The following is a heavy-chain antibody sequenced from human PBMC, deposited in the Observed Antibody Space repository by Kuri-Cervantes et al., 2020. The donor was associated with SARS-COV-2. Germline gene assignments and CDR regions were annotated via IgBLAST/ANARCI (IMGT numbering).Heavy chain of an antibody. J-gene: IGHJ3*02. D-gene: IGHD1-1*01. Sequence: GESLKISCAASGFTFSSYGMHWVRQAPGKGLEWVAVISYDGSNKYYADSVKGRFTISRDNSKNTLYLQVNSLRAEDTAVYYCAKGWRYTHSDDAFDIWGQGTMVTVSS. CDR3: AKGWRYTHSDDAFDI. CDR1: GFTFSSYG. V-gene: IGHV3-30*18. CDR2: ISYDGSNK.